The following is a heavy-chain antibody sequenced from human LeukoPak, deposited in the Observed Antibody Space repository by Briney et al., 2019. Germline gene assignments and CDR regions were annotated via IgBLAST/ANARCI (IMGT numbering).Heavy chain of an antibody. D-gene: IGHD2-15*01. CDR3: AKDKWTTLDIVVVVAATTFDY. Sequence: PRGSLRLSCAASGFTFSSYAMSWVRQAPGKGLEWVSAISGSGGSTYYADSVKGRFTISRDNSKNTLYLQMNSLRAEDTAVYYCAKDKWTTLDIVVVVAATTFDYWGQGTLVTVSS. J-gene: IGHJ4*02. CDR1: GFTFSSYA. V-gene: IGHV3-23*01. CDR2: ISGSGGST.